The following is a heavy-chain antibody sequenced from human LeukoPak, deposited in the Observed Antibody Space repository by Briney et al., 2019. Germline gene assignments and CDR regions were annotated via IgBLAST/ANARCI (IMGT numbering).Heavy chain of an antibody. Sequence: GGSLRLSCAGSGSTFINYGMIWVRQAPGKGLEWVSSVSGSGTSTHYADSVKGRFTISRDNSKNTLYLQMNSLRAEDTAVYYCAKHPSLGFLEWFALDYWGQGTLVTVSS. D-gene: IGHD3-3*02. V-gene: IGHV3-23*01. CDR1: GSTFINYG. CDR2: VSGSGTST. J-gene: IGHJ4*02. CDR3: AKHPSLGFLEWFALDY.